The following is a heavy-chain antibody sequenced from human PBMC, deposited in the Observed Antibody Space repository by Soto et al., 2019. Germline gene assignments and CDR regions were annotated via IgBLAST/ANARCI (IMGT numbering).Heavy chain of an antibody. D-gene: IGHD5-12*01. Sequence: GGSLRLSCAASGFTFSSYAMHWVRQAPGKGLEWVVVISYDGSNKYYADSVKGRFTISRDNSKNTLYLQMNSLRAEDTAVYYCARDPRWLQLPGYYYYGMDVWGQGTTVTVSS. CDR1: GFTFSSYA. J-gene: IGHJ6*02. V-gene: IGHV3-30*04. CDR2: ISYDGSNK. CDR3: ARDPRWLQLPGYYYYGMDV.